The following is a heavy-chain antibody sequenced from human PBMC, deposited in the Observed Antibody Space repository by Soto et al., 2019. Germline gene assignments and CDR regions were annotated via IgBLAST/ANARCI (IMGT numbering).Heavy chain of an antibody. Sequence: SETLSLTCAVSGGSISSSNWWSWVRQPPGKGLEWIGEIYHSGSTNYNPSLKSRVTISVDKSKNQFSLKLSSVTAADTAVYYCARELMSDYYDSSGYYPYWFDPWGQGTLVTVSS. CDR1: GGSISSSNW. J-gene: IGHJ5*02. CDR2: IYHSGST. V-gene: IGHV4-4*02. D-gene: IGHD3-22*01. CDR3: ARELMSDYYDSSGYYPYWFDP.